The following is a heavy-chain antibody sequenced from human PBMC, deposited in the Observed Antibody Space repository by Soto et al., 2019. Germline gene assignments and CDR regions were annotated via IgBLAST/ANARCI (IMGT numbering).Heavy chain of an antibody. D-gene: IGHD3-9*01. CDR2: IYYSGST. Sequence: PSETLSLTCTVSGGSISSSSYYWGWIRQPPGEGLEWIGSIYYSGSTYYNPSLKSRVTISVDTSKNQFSLKLSSVTAADTAVYYCASSLRYFDWLLSFYWFDPWGQGTLVTVSS. CDR1: GGSISSSSYY. V-gene: IGHV4-39*01. CDR3: ASSLRYFDWLLSFYWFDP. J-gene: IGHJ5*02.